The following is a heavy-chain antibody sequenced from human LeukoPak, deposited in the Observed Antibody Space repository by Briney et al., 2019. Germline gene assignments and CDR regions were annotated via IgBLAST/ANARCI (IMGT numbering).Heavy chain of an antibody. CDR2: ISDSGRNT. D-gene: IGHD2-2*01. J-gene: IGHJ4*02. Sequence: GGSLRLSCAASGFTFSICAMNWVRQAPGKGLEWVSGISDSGRNTYYSDSVKGRFTISRDNSESTVYLQMNSLTAEDTAQYYCATGCVGSPNCQTTGYDHWGQGTLVTVSS. CDR3: ATGCVGSPNCQTTGYDH. V-gene: IGHV3-23*01. CDR1: GFTFSICA.